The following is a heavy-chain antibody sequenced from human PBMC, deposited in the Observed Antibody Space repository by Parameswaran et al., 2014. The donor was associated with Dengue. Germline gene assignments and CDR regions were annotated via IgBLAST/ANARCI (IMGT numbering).Heavy chain of an antibody. J-gene: IGHJ6*03. CDR2: IIPILGIA. V-gene: IGHV1-69*04. CDR3: ARVTRQYGDPVGFYYYYYMDV. D-gene: IGHD4-17*01. Sequence: SWVRQAPGQGLEWMGRIIPILGIANYAQKFQGRVTITADKSTSTAYMELSSLRSEDTAVYYCARVTRQYGDPVGFYYYYYMDVWGKGTTVTVSS.